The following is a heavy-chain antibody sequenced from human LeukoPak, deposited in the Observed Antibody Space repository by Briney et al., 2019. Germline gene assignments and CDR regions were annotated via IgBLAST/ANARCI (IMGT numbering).Heavy chain of an antibody. Sequence: PGGSLRLSCAASGFTFDDYAMHWVRQAPGKGLEWVSGISWNSGSIGYADSVKGRFTISRDNAKNSLYLQMNSLRAEDTALYYCAKDIDESPPASIAAAGQWAFDIWGQGTMVTVSS. CDR3: AKDIDESPPASIAAAGQWAFDI. D-gene: IGHD6-13*01. V-gene: IGHV3-9*01. J-gene: IGHJ3*02. CDR2: ISWNSGSI. CDR1: GFTFDDYA.